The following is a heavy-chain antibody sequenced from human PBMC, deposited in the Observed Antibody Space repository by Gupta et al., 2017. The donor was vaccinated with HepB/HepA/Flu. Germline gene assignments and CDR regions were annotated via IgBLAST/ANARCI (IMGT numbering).Heavy chain of an antibody. J-gene: IGHJ6*03. CDR2: IGTERKQ. D-gene: IGHD3-3*02. CDR1: GFTIGGNA. Sequence: EVQLLESGGGLVQPGGSLRLSCVVSGFTIGGNAMSWVRQAPGKGLEWVSGIGTERKQHYADSVRGRFTISRDNSENRVYLQMNSLRAEDTAVEDCEKDLHFWSGMDVWGKGTTVTVSS. V-gene: IGHV3-23*01. CDR3: EKDLHFWSGMDV.